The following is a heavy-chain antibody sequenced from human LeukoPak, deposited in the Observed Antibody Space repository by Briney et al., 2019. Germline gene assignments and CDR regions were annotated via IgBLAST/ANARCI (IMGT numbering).Heavy chain of an antibody. D-gene: IGHD2-2*01. CDR3: ARDLSSSTSCYYY. V-gene: IGHV3-21*01. J-gene: IGHJ4*02. CDR1: GFTFSSYS. Sequence: PGGSLRLSCAASGFTFSSYSMNWVRQAPGKGLEWVSSISSSSSYIYYADSVKGRFTISRDNAKNSLYLQMNSLRAEDTAVYCCARDLSSSTSCYYYWGQGTLVTVSS. CDR2: ISSSSSYI.